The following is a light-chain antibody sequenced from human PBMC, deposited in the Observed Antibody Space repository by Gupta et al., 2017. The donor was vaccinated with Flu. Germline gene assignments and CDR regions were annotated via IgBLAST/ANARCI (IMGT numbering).Light chain of an antibody. CDR1: QGRLNY. V-gene: IGKV1-9*01. CDR2: SNS. J-gene: IGKJ1*01. Sequence: PSVVTASVRDRATLTCRASQGRLNYLAWYPQKPGKAPAFLINSNSAVESGVPSRFSGNGSGTEFTLTVTSRQPEDFAIYYCQQGNFSPRTFGLGTKVAIK. CDR3: QQGNFSPRT.